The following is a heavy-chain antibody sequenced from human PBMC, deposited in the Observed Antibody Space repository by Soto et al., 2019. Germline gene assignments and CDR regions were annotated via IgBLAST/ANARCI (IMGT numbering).Heavy chain of an antibody. CDR3: AKDPLEIQLWPKYYFDY. V-gene: IGHV3-23*01. J-gene: IGHJ4*02. CDR1: GFTFISYA. Sequence: WGSLRLSCAASGFTFISYAIIFFRHSPFKWLEWVSAISGSGGSTYYADSVKGRFTISRDNSKNTLYLQMNSLRAEDTAVYYCAKDPLEIQLWPKYYFDYWGQGTLVTVSS. D-gene: IGHD5-18*01. CDR2: ISGSGGST.